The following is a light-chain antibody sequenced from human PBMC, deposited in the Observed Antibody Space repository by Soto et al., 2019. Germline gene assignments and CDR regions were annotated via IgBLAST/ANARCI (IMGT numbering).Light chain of an antibody. CDR3: QLRETWPIP. Sequence: EVVLTQSPVTLSLSPGERATLPCRASQSFRGLLAWYQQKPGQAPRLLIYDAYNRATGIPPRFSGSRSGNFRTMRIPALVLAVSGVYYSQLRETWPIPLGIGTRLEIK. CDR1: QSFRGL. V-gene: IGKV3-11*01. J-gene: IGKJ5*01. CDR2: DAY.